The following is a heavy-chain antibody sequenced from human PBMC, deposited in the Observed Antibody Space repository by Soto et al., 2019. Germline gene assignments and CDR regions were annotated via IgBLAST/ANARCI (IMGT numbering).Heavy chain of an antibody. CDR3: ARDSSSSGYYYGMHV. Sequence: ASVKVSCKASNETLTTYGISWVRQAPGQGLEWMGWVSGYNGHGSSAQKFQDRVIMTADTSTNTAYMELRSLTPDDSAVYFCARDSSSSGYYYGMHVCGQGTTVTVSS. J-gene: IGHJ6*02. CDR2: VSGYNGHG. V-gene: IGHV1-18*01. CDR1: NETLTTYG. D-gene: IGHD6-6*01.